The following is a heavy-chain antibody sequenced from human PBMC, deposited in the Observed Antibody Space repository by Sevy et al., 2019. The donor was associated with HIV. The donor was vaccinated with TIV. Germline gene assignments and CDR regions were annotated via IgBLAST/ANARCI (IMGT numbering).Heavy chain of an antibody. V-gene: IGHV3-20*04. CDR3: ARYPGPVAVAGNEANWFDP. CDR1: GFTFDDYG. CDR2: INWNGGST. D-gene: IGHD6-19*01. J-gene: IGHJ5*02. Sequence: GESLKISCAASGFTFDDYGMSWVRQAPGKGLEWVSGINWNGGSTGYADSVKGRFTISRDNAKNSLYLQMNSLRAEDTALYYCARYPGPVAVAGNEANWFDPWGQGTLVTVSS.